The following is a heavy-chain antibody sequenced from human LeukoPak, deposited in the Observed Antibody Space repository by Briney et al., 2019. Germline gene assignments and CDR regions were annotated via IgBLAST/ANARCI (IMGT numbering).Heavy chain of an antibody. CDR1: GYTFTGYY. CDR2: MNPKSGAT. V-gene: IGHV1-2*02. J-gene: IGHJ6*03. Sequence: ASVKVSCKASGYTFTGYYMHWVRQAPGQGLEWMGWMNPKSGATEYARKFQGRVTMTRDTSISTAYMELTRLRSDDTAVYFCARGSDYDDYFYMDFWGKGTTVTVSS. CDR3: ARGSDYDDYFYMDF.